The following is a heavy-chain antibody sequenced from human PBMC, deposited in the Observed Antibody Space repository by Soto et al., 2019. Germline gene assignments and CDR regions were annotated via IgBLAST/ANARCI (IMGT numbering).Heavy chain of an antibody. CDR1: GYTFTSHD. Sequence: QVQLGQSGAEVKKPGASVKVSCKASGYTFTSHDINWMRQTTGQGFEWMGWMNPNSGHTNSAQKFQGRVTMTRDTSINTAYMELTNLRSEDTAIYYCASDMSTTWGQGTLVTVSS. D-gene: IGHD2-2*01. CDR2: MNPNSGHT. J-gene: IGHJ5*02. CDR3: ASDMSTT. V-gene: IGHV1-8*01.